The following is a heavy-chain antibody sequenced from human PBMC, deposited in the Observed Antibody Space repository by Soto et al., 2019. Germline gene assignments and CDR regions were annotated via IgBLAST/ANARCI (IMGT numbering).Heavy chain of an antibody. CDR3: ASQPLGTPLFDY. V-gene: IGHV3-23*01. J-gene: IGHJ4*02. CDR1: GFTFSSYA. D-gene: IGHD1-7*01. CDR2: ISGSGGST. Sequence: PGGSLRLSCAASGFTFSSYAMSWVRQAPGKGLEWVSAISGSGGSTYYADSVKGRFTISRDNSKNTLYLQMNSLRAEDTAVYYCASQPLGTPLFDYWGQGTLVTVSS.